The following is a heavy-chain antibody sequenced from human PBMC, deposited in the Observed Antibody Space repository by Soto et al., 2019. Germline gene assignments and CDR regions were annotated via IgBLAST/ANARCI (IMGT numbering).Heavy chain of an antibody. Sequence: SETLSLTCAVSGGSINSSNWWRLARQPTGTGLEWIGDIYHSGSTNYNPSLKIRVTISVDKSKNQVSLMLSSLTAADTAVYYCAKDSGEPHDPPLCDWFDPWGPGTLVTVSS. V-gene: IGHV4-4*02. CDR1: GGSINSSNW. J-gene: IGHJ5*02. CDR2: IYHSGST. CDR3: AKDSGEPHDPPLCDWFDP. D-gene: IGHD3-10*01.